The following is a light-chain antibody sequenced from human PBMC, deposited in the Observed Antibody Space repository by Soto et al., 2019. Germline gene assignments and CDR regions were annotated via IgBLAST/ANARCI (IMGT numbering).Light chain of an antibody. CDR3: QQRSNWPLT. J-gene: IGKJ3*01. CDR1: QSVSSY. V-gene: IGKV3-11*01. CDR2: DAS. Sequence: EIVLTQSPATLSLSPGDTATLSCGASQSVSSYLAWYQQKPGQPPRLLIYDASNRATGIPARFSCRGSGTDFTLTISSLEPEDFAVYFCQQRSNWPLTFGPGTKVDIK.